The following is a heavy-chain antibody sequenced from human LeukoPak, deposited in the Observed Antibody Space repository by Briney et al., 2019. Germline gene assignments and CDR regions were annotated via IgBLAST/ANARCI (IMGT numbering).Heavy chain of an antibody. CDR3: ATIRPPTGTTVYYYYMDV. CDR2: INPSGGST. J-gene: IGHJ6*03. D-gene: IGHD1-7*01. CDR1: GYTFTSYY. V-gene: IGHV1-46*01. Sequence: GASVKVSCKASGYTFTSYYMHWVRQAPGQGLEWMGIINPSGGSTSYAQKFQGRVTMTRDTSTSTVYMELSSLRSEDTAVYYCATIRPPTGTTVYYYYMDVWGKGTTVTVSS.